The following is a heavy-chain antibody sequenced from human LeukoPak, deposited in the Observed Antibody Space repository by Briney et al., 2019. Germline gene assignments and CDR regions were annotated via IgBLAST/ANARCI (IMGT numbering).Heavy chain of an antibody. D-gene: IGHD3-22*01. V-gene: IGHV1-18*01. CDR1: GYTFTSYG. CDR3: ARRSDDYDSSAYYH. CDR2: ISAYNGNT. J-gene: IGHJ4*02. Sequence: ASVKVSCKASGYTFTSYGTSWVRQAPGQGLEWMGWISAYNGNTNYAQKLQGRVTMTMDPSISTAYMELSSLRSEDTAVYYCARRSDDYDSSAYYHWGQGTLVTVSS.